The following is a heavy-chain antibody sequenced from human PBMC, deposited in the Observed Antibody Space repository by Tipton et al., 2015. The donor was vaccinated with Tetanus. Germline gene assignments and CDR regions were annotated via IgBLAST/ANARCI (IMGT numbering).Heavy chain of an antibody. J-gene: IGHJ5*02. CDR1: GYTFTRYW. D-gene: IGHD3-3*01. CDR2: IYPDDSDT. CDR3: ARHFGEMLYAPFRFDP. Sequence: QLVQSGAEVKKPGESLKISCKGSGYTFTRYWIGWVRQMPGKGLEWMGIIYPDDSDTRYSPSCQGQVTMSVDRSTATAYLQWGSLKASDAAIYYCARHFGEMLYAPFRFDPWGQGTLVTVSS. V-gene: IGHV5-51*01.